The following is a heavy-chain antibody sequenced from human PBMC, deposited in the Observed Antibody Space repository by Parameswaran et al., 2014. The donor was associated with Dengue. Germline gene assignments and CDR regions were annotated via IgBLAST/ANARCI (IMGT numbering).Heavy chain of an antibody. D-gene: IGHD6-25*01. CDR3: ATDAGTRRYYYYGMDV. V-gene: IGHV1-24*01. CDR2: FDPEDGET. Sequence: WVRQAPGQGLEWMGGFDPEDGETIYAQKLQGRVTMTEDTSTDTAYMELSSLRSEDTAVYYCATDAGTRRYYYYGMDVWGQGTTVTVSS. J-gene: IGHJ6*02.